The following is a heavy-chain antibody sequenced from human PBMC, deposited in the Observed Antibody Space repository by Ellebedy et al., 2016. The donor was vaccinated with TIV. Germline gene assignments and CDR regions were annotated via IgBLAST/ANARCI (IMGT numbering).Heavy chain of an antibody. CDR1: GFIFSNYA. V-gene: IGHV3-23*01. CDR2: FAGSGDSP. CDR3: AKEGAVVAMGYCDP. J-gene: IGHJ5*02. D-gene: IGHD2-21*01. Sequence: GESLKISCAASGFIFSNYAMSWVRQAPGKGLGWVSAFAGSGDSPYYADSVKGRFTISRDNSKNTLSLQMNSLRAEDTAVYYCAKEGAVVAMGYCDPWGQGTLVTVSS.